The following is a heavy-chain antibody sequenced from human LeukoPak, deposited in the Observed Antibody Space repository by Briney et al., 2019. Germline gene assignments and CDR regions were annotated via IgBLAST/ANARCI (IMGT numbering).Heavy chain of an antibody. CDR1: GGSISSYY. V-gene: IGHV4-59*01. CDR3: ARVRSNWNDFDY. J-gene: IGHJ4*02. CDR2: IYYSGST. Sequence: SETLSLTCTVSGGSISSYYWSWIRQPPGKGLEWIGYIYYSGSTNYNPSLKSRVTISVDTSKNQFSLKLSSVTAADTAVYYCARVRSNWNDFDYWGQGTLVTVSS. D-gene: IGHD1-1*01.